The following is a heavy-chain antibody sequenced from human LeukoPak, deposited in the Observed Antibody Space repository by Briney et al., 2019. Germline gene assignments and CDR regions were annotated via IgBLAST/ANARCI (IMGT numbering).Heavy chain of an antibody. CDR1: GGSISSYY. D-gene: IGHD3-3*01. Sequence: LSLTCTVSGGSISSYYWSWVRQAPGKGLEWVGFIRSKAYGGTTEYAASVKGRFTISRDDSKSIAYLQMNSLKTEDTAVYYCTRDPSHLYYDFWSGYYYYMDVWGKGTTVTVSS. J-gene: IGHJ6*03. CDR2: IRSKAYGGTT. CDR3: TRDPSHLYYDFWSGYYYYMDV. V-gene: IGHV3-49*04.